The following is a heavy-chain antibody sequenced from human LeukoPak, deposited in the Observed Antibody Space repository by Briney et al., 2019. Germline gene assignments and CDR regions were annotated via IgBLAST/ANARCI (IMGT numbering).Heavy chain of an antibody. D-gene: IGHD1-26*01. CDR3: ATTTIRLGY. J-gene: IGHJ4*02. CDR1: GGSISSYY. V-gene: IGHV4-59*12. CDR2: IHYSGST. Sequence: SETLSLTCTVSGGSISSYYWSWIRQPPGKGLEWIAYIHYSGSTNYNPSLKSRVTISVDTSKNQFSLKLSSVTAADTAVYYCATTTIRLGYWGQGTLVTVSS.